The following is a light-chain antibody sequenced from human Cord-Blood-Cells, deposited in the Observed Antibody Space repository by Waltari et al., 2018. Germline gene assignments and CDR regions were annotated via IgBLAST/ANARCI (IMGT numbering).Light chain of an antibody. CDR3: QQSYSTPYT. CDR2: AAS. J-gene: IGKJ2*01. Sequence: DIQMTQSPSSLSASVGDRVTINCRASQSISSYLNWYQQKPGKAPKLLIYAASSLQSGVPSRFSGSGSGTDFTLIISSLQPEDFATYYGQQSYSTPYTFGQGTKLEIK. V-gene: IGKV1-39*01. CDR1: QSISSY.